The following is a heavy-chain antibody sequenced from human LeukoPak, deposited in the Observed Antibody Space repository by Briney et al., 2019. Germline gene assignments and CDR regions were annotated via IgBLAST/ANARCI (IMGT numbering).Heavy chain of an antibody. Sequence: SETPSHTCTVPGGSISSSSYYWGWIRQPPGKGLEWIGSIYYSGSTYYNPSLKSRFTISVDTSKNQFSLKLSSVTAADTAVYYCAGSIAAAGSFDYWGQGTLVTVSS. D-gene: IGHD6-13*01. V-gene: IGHV4-39*05. CDR1: GGSISSSSYY. CDR3: AGSIAAAGSFDY. CDR2: IYYSGST. J-gene: IGHJ4*02.